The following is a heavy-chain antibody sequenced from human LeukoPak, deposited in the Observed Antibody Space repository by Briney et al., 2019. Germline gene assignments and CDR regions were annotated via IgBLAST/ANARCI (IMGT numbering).Heavy chain of an antibody. Sequence: ASVKVSCKASGYTFTGYYMHWVRQAPGQGLEWMGWINPNSGGTNYAQKFQGRVTMTRDTSISTAYMELSRLRSDDTAVYYCARVYNWNQNWFDPWGQGTLVTVSS. D-gene: IGHD1-20*01. CDR3: ARVYNWNQNWFDP. J-gene: IGHJ5*02. CDR2: INPNSGGT. V-gene: IGHV1-2*02. CDR1: GYTFTGYY.